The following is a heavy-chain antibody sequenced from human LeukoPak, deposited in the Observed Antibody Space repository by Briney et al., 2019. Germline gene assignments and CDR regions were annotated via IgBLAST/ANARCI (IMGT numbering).Heavy chain of an antibody. J-gene: IGHJ4*02. V-gene: IGHV3-74*01. CDR2: INSDGSST. CDR3: ARDSGFSGTQRGEY. CDR1: GFTFDNHW. D-gene: IGHD3/OR15-3a*01. Sequence: GGSLRLSCAASGFTFDNHWMHWIRQVPGKGLVWVSRINSDGSSTSYADSVQGRFTISRDNAKNTLYLQMNSLRAKDTAFYYCARDSGFSGTQRGEYWGQGTLVTVSS.